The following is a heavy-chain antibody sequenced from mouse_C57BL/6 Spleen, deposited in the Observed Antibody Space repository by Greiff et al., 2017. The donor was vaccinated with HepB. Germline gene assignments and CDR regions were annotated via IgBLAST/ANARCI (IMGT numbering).Heavy chain of an antibody. V-gene: IGHV5-17*01. Sequence: EVKLVESGGGLVKPGGSLKLSCAASGFTFSDYGMHWVRQAPEKGLEWVAYISSGSSTIYYADTVKGRFTISRDNAKTTLFLQMTSLRSEDTAMYYCAKMVTTGMDYWGQGTSVTVSS. J-gene: IGHJ4*01. CDR2: ISSGSSTI. CDR3: AKMVTTGMDY. D-gene: IGHD1-1*02. CDR1: GFTFSDYG.